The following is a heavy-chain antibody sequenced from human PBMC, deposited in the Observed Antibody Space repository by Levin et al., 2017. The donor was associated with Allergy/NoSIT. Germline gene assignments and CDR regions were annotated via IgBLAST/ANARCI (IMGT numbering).Heavy chain of an antibody. CDR2: IYWDDDK. Sequence: SGPTLVKPTQTLTLTCTFSGFSLSTSGVGVGWIRPPPGKALEWLALIYWDDDKRYSPSLKSRLTITKDTSKNQVVLTMTNMDPVDTATYYCAHSGIRWFGELLPSAYFDYWGQGTLVTVSS. CDR3: AHSGIRWFGELLPSAYFDY. CDR1: GFSLSTSGVG. J-gene: IGHJ4*02. D-gene: IGHD3-10*01. V-gene: IGHV2-5*02.